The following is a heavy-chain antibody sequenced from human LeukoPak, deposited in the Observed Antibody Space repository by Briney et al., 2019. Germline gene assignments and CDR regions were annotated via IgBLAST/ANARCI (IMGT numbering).Heavy chain of an antibody. CDR1: PGITFSDYW. V-gene: IGHV3-7*03. J-gene: IGHJ4*02. CDR3: VGGIGWQPDY. D-gene: IGHD6-19*01. CDR2: IRQDGREK. Sequence: PGGSLRLSCAASPGITFSDYWMNWVRQAPGKGLEWVAIIRQDGREKLYLDSVKGRFTISRDNAKSSVYLQISSLRAEDTAVYYCVGGIGWQPDYWGQGTLVTVSS.